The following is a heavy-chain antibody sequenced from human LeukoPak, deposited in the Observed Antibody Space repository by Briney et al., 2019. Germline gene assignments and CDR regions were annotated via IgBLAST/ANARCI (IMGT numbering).Heavy chain of an antibody. CDR1: GGSFSGYY. V-gene: IGHV4-34*01. Sequence: PSETLSLTCAVYGGSFSGYYWSWIRQPPGKGLEWIGEINHSGSTNYNPSLKSRVTISVDTSKNQFSLKLSSVTAADTAVYYCARRPTHYYGMDVWGQGTTVTVSS. CDR3: ARRPTHYYGMDV. J-gene: IGHJ6*02. CDR2: INHSGST.